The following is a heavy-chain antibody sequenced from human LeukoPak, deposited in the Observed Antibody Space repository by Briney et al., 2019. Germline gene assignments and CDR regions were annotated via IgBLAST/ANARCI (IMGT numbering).Heavy chain of an antibody. Sequence: PSETLSLTCTVSGYSISRGYYWGWIRQPPGKGLELIGSIYHSGSTYYNPSLKSRVTISVDTSKNQFSLKLSSVTAADTAVYYCARVYTVTSDYFDYWGQGTLVTVSS. D-gene: IGHD4-11*01. CDR2: IYHSGST. CDR3: ARVYTVTSDYFDY. V-gene: IGHV4-38-2*02. CDR1: GYSISRGYY. J-gene: IGHJ4*02.